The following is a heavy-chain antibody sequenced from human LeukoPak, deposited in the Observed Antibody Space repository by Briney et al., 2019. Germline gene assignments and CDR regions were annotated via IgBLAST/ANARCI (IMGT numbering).Heavy chain of an antibody. CDR3: ARIKKGVVAANPYYFDY. D-gene: IGHD2-15*01. V-gene: IGHV4-34*01. CDR2: INHSGST. J-gene: IGHJ4*02. Sequence: SETLSLTCAVYGGSFSGYYWSWIRQPPGKGLEWIGEINHSGSTNYNPSPKSRVTISVDTSKNQFSLKLSSVTAADTAVYYCARIKKGVVAANPYYFDYWGQGTLVTVSS. CDR1: GGSFSGYY.